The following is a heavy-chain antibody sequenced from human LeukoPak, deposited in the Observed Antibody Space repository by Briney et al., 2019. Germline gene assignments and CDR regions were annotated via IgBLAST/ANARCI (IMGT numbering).Heavy chain of an antibody. Sequence: GGSLRLSCAASGFTFSSYSMNWVRQAPGEGLEWVSSISSSSSYIYYAESVKGQFTISRDNAKNSLYLQMNSLRAEDTAVYYCASGTSDYVWGSYRAWGQGTLVTASS. J-gene: IGHJ5*02. D-gene: IGHD3-16*02. V-gene: IGHV3-21*01. CDR2: ISSSSSYI. CDR3: ASGTSDYVWGSYRA. CDR1: GFTFSSYS.